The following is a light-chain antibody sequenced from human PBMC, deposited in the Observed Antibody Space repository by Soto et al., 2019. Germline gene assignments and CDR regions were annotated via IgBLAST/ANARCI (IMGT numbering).Light chain of an antibody. J-gene: IGKJ1*01. Sequence: DIQMTQSPSSLSASVGDRVTITCRASQSISSYLHWYQQKPGKAPKLLIYAASSLQSGVPSRFSGSGSGTDFTLTISSLQPEDFATYYCQKSYSTPRTFGQGNQVQIK. CDR1: QSISSY. CDR3: QKSYSTPRT. CDR2: AAS. V-gene: IGKV1-39*01.